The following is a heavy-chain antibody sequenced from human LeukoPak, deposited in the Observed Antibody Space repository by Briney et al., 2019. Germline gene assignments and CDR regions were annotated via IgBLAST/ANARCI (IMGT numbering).Heavy chain of an antibody. V-gene: IGHV1-2*02. D-gene: IGHD4-23*01. J-gene: IGHJ4*02. Sequence: GASVKVSCKASGYTFIGYYMHWVRQAPGQRLEWMGWINPDSGGTNYAQNFQGRVTMTRDTSISTAYMELSRLRSDDTAVYYCARPFIETPSLGALDYWGQGTLVTVSS. CDR1: GYTFIGYY. CDR2: INPDSGGT. CDR3: ARPFIETPSLGALDY.